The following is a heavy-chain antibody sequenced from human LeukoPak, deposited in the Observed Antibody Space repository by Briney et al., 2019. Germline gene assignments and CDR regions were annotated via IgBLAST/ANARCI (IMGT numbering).Heavy chain of an antibody. J-gene: IGHJ3*02. Sequence: TASETLSLTCKDSGVSISSIGYDWGWLRLPQGKGVGWIGSIHNSECTYYNPSLKRRVTIYVHTSNNQLSLKLSFVTAADTAVYYCARDFRVYAVAGKRAFDIWGQGTMVTVSS. V-gene: IGHV4-39*02. CDR1: GVSISSIGYD. CDR3: ARDFRVYAVAGKRAFDI. CDR2: IHNSECT. D-gene: IGHD6-19*01.